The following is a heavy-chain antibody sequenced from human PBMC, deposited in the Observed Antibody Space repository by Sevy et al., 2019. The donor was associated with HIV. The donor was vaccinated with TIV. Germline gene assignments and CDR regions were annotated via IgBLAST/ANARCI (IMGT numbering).Heavy chain of an antibody. J-gene: IGHJ4*02. Sequence: SETLSLTCAVSNYSISTGHYWGWIRQTPGKGLEWLGSIFYTGTTSYNPSLKSRITMSVDTSTDHFFLNLSSVTVADTAVYYCARAYGSRLYYFQYWGQGTLVTVSS. V-gene: IGHV4-38-2*01. CDR2: IFYTGTT. CDR3: ARAYGSRLYYFQY. CDR1: NYSISTGHY. D-gene: IGHD6-25*01.